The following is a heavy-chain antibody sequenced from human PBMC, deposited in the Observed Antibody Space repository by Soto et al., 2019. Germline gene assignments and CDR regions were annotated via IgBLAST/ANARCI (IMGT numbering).Heavy chain of an antibody. CDR3: ARDPDDTWVVVVKTTDDLDY. CDR1: GYTFTSYA. J-gene: IGHJ4*02. CDR2: ISAYNGNT. V-gene: IGHV1-18*04. Sequence: HVQLVQSGAEVKKPVASVKVSCKASGYTFTSYAISWVRQAPGQGLELMGWISAYNGNTNYAQKLQRSVTITTDTSTSTAYMELRSLRSDDSAVYNCARDPDDTWVVVVKTTDDLDYWGEGTLVTFSS. D-gene: IGHD3-22*01.